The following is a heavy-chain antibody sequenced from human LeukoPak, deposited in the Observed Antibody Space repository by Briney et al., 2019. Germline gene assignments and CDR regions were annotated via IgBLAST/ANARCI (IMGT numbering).Heavy chain of an antibody. CDR3: ARANVEGPYGSGSYYPFDY. CDR2: ISYDGSNK. D-gene: IGHD3-10*01. Sequence: PGRSLRLSCAASGFTFSSYAMHWVRQAPGKGLEWVAVISYDGSNKYYADSVKGRFTISRDNSKNTLYLQMNSLRAEDTAVYYCARANVEGPYGSGSYYPFDYWGQGTLVTVSS. V-gene: IGHV3-30-3*01. J-gene: IGHJ4*02. CDR1: GFTFSSYA.